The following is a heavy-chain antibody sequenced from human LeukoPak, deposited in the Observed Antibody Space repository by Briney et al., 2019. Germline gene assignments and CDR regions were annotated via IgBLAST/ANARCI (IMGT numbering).Heavy chain of an antibody. CDR3: ARDSYDGWYDY. V-gene: IGHV3-7*01. CDR2: IKQDGSEK. Sequence: SGGSLRLSCAASGFTFSSYWMSWVRQAPGKGLEWVANIKQDGSEKYYVDSVKSRFTISRDNAKNSLYLQMNSLRAEDTAVYYCARDSYDGWYDYWGQGTLVTVSS. D-gene: IGHD6-19*01. CDR1: GFTFSSYW. J-gene: IGHJ4*02.